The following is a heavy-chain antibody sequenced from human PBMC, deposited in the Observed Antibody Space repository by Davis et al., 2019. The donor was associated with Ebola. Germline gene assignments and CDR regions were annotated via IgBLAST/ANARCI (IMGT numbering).Heavy chain of an antibody. J-gene: IGHJ4*02. D-gene: IGHD5-18*01. CDR2: IRWNSGSI. CDR1: GFTFDDYA. Sequence: GGSLRLSCAASGFTFDDYAMHWVRQAPGKGLEWVSRIRWNSGSIGYADSVKGRFTISRDNAKNTLYLQMNSLRAEDTAVYYCAKGSWIQLWLLDYWGQGTLVTVSS. CDR3: AKGSWIQLWLLDY. V-gene: IGHV3-9*01.